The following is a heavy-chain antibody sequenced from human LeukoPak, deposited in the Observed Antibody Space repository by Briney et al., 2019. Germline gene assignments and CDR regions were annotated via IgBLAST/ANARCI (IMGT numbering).Heavy chain of an antibody. Sequence: PSETLSLTCTVSGGSISSGDYYWSWIRQPPGKGLEWIGYIYYSGSTNYNPSLKSRVTISVDTSKNQFSLKLSSVTAADTAVYYCARDLKDSSSWSRAFDIWGQGTMVTVSS. CDR1: GGSISSGDYY. V-gene: IGHV4-61*08. D-gene: IGHD6-13*01. CDR3: ARDLKDSSSWSRAFDI. CDR2: IYYSGST. J-gene: IGHJ3*02.